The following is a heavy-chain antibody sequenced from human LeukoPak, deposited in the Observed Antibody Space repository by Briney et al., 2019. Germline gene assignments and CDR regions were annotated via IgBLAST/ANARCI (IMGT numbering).Heavy chain of an antibody. CDR3: ARPKNYYCSSTSCPLDY. D-gene: IGHD2-2*01. V-gene: IGHV3-21*01. Sequence: GGSRRLSCAASGFTFSSYSMNWVRQAPGKGLEWVSSISSSSSYIYYADSVKGRFTISRDNAKNSLYLQMNSLRAEDTAVYYCARPKNYYCSSTSCPLDYWGQGTLVTVSS. J-gene: IGHJ4*02. CDR1: GFTFSSYS. CDR2: ISSSSSYI.